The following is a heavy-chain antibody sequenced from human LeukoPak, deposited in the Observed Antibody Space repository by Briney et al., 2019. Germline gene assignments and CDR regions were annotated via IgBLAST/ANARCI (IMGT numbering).Heavy chain of an antibody. CDR1: GGSFSGYY. D-gene: IGHD2-2*01. CDR2: INHSGST. Sequence: SETLSLTCAVYGGSFSGYYWSWIRQPPGKGLEWIGEINHSGSTNYNPSLKSRVTISVDTSKNQFSLKLSSVTAADTAVYYCARRYCSSTSCYGQAFDIWGQGTMVTVSS. CDR3: ARRYCSSTSCYGQAFDI. V-gene: IGHV4-34*01. J-gene: IGHJ3*02.